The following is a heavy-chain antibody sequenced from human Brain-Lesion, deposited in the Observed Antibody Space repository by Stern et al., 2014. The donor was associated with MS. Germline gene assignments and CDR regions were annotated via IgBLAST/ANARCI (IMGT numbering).Heavy chain of an antibody. D-gene: IGHD3-3*01. Sequence: QVQLQESAPGLVKPSQTLSLTCTVSGGSISSDTYYWSWIRQPPGKGLEWIGYIYFSGNTQYNPSLKSRVIISVDTSKNEFSLKMSSVTVADTAVYYCARLPNYDFWGRLYYYGMDVWGQGTTVSVSS. V-gene: IGHV4-30-4*01. J-gene: IGHJ6*02. CDR1: GGSISSDTYY. CDR3: ARLPNYDFWGRLYYYGMDV. CDR2: IYFSGNT.